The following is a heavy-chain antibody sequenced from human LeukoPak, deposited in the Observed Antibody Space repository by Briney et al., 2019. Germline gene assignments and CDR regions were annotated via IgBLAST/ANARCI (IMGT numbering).Heavy chain of an antibody. V-gene: IGHV3-30*02. J-gene: IGHJ4*02. Sequence: GGSLRLSCAASGFTLSSYGMHWVRQAPGKGLEWVAFIRYDGSNKYYADSVKARFTICRDNSKNTLYLQLNSVRAEDTAVYYCAKSADSSSPKYYFDYWGQGTLVTVSS. CDR3: AKSADSSSPKYYFDY. D-gene: IGHD6-6*01. CDR1: GFTLSSYG. CDR2: IRYDGSNK.